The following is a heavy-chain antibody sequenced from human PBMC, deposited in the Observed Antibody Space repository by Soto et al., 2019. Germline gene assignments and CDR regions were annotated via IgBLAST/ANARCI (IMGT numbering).Heavy chain of an antibody. J-gene: IGHJ3*01. CDR1: GGTFSSYA. V-gene: IGHV1-69*13. CDR2: IVPIFGTA. Sequence: SVKVSCKASGGTFSSYAISWVRQAPGQGLEWMGGIVPIFGTANYAQKFQGRVTITADESTSTAYMELSSLRSEDTAVYYCARGSLGGLAGDNDWGQGTMVTVSS. D-gene: IGHD2-15*01. CDR3: ARGSLGGLAGDND.